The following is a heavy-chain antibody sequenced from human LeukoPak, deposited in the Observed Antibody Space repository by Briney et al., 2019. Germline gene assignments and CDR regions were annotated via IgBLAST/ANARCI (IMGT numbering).Heavy chain of an antibody. CDR3: AKCDDFWSGGVDY. Sequence: PGGSLRLSCAASGFTFSSFAMSWVRQAPGKGLEWVSTISGSGGSTSYADSVKGRFTISRDNSKNTLYLQMNSLRAEDTALYYCAKCDDFWSGGVDYWGQGTLVTVSS. CDR1: GFTFSSFA. D-gene: IGHD3-3*01. CDR2: ISGSGGST. J-gene: IGHJ4*02. V-gene: IGHV3-23*01.